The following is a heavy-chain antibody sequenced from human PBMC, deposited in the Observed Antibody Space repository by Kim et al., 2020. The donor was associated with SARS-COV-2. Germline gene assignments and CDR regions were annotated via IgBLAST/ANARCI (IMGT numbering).Heavy chain of an antibody. CDR1: GGSISSGSYY. CDR3: ARARWELLYYYYGMDV. Sequence: SETLSLTCTVSGGSISSGSYYWSWIRQPAGKGLEWIGRIYTSGSTNYNPSLKSRVTISVDTSKNQFSLKLSSVTAADTAVYYCARARWELLYYYYGMDVWGQGTTVTVSS. J-gene: IGHJ6*02. CDR2: IYTSGST. D-gene: IGHD1-26*01. V-gene: IGHV4-61*02.